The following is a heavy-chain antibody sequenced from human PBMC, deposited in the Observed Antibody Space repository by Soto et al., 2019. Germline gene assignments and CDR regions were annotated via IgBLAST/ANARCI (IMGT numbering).Heavy chain of an antibody. Sequence: PGGSLRLSCAASGFSVSSKYMSLVRQAPGKGLEWVSLIQSGGTTYYAGSVKGRFTISRDYSENTLFLQMNSLRDEDTAVYYCVRGTETSASCPDYWGQGTLVTVSS. CDR2: IQSGGTT. V-gene: IGHV3-66*01. CDR1: GFSVSSKY. J-gene: IGHJ4*02. D-gene: IGHD2-2*01. CDR3: VRGTETSASCPDY.